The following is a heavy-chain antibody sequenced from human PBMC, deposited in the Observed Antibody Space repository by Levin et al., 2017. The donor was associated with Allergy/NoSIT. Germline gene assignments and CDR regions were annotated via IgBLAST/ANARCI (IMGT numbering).Heavy chain of an antibody. Sequence: GGSLRLSCAASGFTFSSYAMSWVRQAPGKGLEWVSAISGSGGSTYYADSVKGRFTISRSNSKNTLNLQMNSLRAEDTAVYYCANLPGDSSGYYRGLDNWGQGTLVTVSS. J-gene: IGHJ4*02. V-gene: IGHV3-23*01. CDR3: ANLPGDSSGYYRGLDN. D-gene: IGHD3-22*01. CDR2: ISGSGGST. CDR1: GFTFSSYA.